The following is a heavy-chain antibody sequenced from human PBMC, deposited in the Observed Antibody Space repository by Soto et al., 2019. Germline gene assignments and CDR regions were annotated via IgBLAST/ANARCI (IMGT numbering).Heavy chain of an antibody. CDR1: EFTFDKYY. CDR3: ARGNWNYYYGFDV. V-gene: IGHV3-7*01. D-gene: IGHD1-20*01. J-gene: IGHJ6*02. CDR2: IKPDGSEQ. Sequence: GGSLRLSCAASEFTFDKYYMTWVRQAPGKGPEWVANIKPDGSEQYYVDSVKGRFTISRDNANNSLYLQMNSLRAEDTAVYFCARGNWNYYYGFDVWGQGTKVTVSS.